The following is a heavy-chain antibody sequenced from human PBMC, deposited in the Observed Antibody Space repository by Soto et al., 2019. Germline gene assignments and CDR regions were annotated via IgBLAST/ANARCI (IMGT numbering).Heavy chain of an antibody. V-gene: IGHV3-33*01. Sequence: GGSLRLSCAASGFTFSSYGMHWVRQAPGKGLEWVAVIWYDGSNKYYADSVKGRFTISRDNSKNTLYLQMNSLRAEDTAVYYCARERLGMIVVFDYWGRGTLVTVSS. D-gene: IGHD3-22*01. CDR3: ARERLGMIVVFDY. J-gene: IGHJ4*02. CDR1: GFTFSSYG. CDR2: IWYDGSNK.